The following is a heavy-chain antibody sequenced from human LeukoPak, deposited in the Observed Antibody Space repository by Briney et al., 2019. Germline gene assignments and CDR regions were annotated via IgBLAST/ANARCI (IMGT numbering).Heavy chain of an antibody. CDR3: ARGGREYYYGSGRGRYYYYYYYMDV. CDR2: INNVGST. J-gene: IGHJ6*03. D-gene: IGHD3-10*01. Sequence: SETLSLTCAVYGGSFSGYYWGWIRQPPGKGLEWMGEINNVGSTNNNPSLKSRVTISVDTSKNQFSLKLSSVTAADTAVYYCARGGREYYYGSGRGRYYYYYYYMDVWGKGTTVTVSS. V-gene: IGHV4-34*01. CDR1: GGSFSGYY.